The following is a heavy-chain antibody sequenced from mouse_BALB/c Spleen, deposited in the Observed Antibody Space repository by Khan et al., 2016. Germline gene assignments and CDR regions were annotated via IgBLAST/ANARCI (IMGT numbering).Heavy chain of an antibody. CDR2: INTHSGVP. CDR3: ARTVGNYGYFDY. J-gene: IGHJ2*01. V-gene: IGHV9-4*02. CDR1: GYTFTTAG. D-gene: IGHD2-1*01. Sequence: QLVQSGPELKKPGETVRISCKASGYTFTTAGMQWVQKMPGKGLKWIGWINTHSGVPKYAEDFKGRFAFSLETSASTAYLQIRNRKIEDTATDFCARTVGNYGYFDYWGQGTTLTVSS.